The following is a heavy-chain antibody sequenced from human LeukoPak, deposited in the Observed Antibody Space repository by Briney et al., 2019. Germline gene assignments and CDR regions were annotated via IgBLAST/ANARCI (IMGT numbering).Heavy chain of an antibody. D-gene: IGHD6-13*01. CDR2: IYYSGST. V-gene: IGHV4-59*01. J-gene: IGHJ5*02. Sequence: SETLSLTCTVSGGSISSYYWSWIRQPPGKGLEWIGYIYYSGSTNYNPSLKSRVTISVDTSKNQFSLKLSSVTAADSAVYYCARAGIAAARAGWFDPWGQGTLVTVSS. CDR3: ARAGIAAARAGWFDP. CDR1: GGSISSYY.